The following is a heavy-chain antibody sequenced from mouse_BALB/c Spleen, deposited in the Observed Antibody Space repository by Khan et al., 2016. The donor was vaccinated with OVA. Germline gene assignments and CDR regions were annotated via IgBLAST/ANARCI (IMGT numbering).Heavy chain of an antibody. J-gene: IGHJ2*01. CDR1: GFTFSSYG. Sequence: EVELVESGGGLVQPGGSRKLSCAASGFTFSSYGMHWVRQAPEKGVEWIAYISGDSNTIYYADTVKGRFTISRDNPKNTLFLQMTSLMSEDTARYYCATSYVYRYYFDYWGPGTPLTVSS. CDR3: ATSYVYRYYFDY. CDR2: ISGDSNTI. V-gene: IGHV5-17*02. D-gene: IGHD2-1*01.